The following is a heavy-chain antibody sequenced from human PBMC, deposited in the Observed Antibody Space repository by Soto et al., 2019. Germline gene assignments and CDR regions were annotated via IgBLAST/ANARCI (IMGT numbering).Heavy chain of an antibody. CDR2: INHSGST. D-gene: IGHD2-15*01. Sequence: SETLSLTCAVYGGSFSGYYWSWIRQPPGKGLEWIGEINHSGSTNYNPSLKSRVTISVDTSKNQFSLKLSSVTAADTAVYYCANVNYCSGGSCYSYYFDSWGQGTLVTVSS. CDR1: GGSFSGYY. V-gene: IGHV4-34*01. J-gene: IGHJ4*02. CDR3: ANVNYCSGGSCYSYYFDS.